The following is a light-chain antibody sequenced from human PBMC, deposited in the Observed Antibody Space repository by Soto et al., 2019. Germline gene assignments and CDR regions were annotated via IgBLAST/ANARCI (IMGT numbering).Light chain of an antibody. Sequence: QSVLTQPASVSGSPGQSITISCTGTRSYIGTYSLVSWYQQHPGKAPKLMIYEGTKRPSGVSNRFSGSKSGNTASLTISGLQAEDEADYYCSSHTTSSTWVFGGGTKLTVL. CDR1: RSYIGTYSL. V-gene: IGLV2-14*02. J-gene: IGLJ3*02. CDR3: SSHTTSSTWV. CDR2: EGT.